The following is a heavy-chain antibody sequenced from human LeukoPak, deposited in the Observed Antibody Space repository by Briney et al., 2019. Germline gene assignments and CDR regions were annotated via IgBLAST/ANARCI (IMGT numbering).Heavy chain of an antibody. CDR3: TRVITYFDY. D-gene: IGHD3-16*01. CDR1: GFTFSNYW. J-gene: IGHJ4*02. CDR2: INTDGSGT. V-gene: IGHV3-74*01. Sequence: GGSLRLSCAASGFTFSNYWMHWVCQAPGKGLVWVSSINTDGSGTTYTDSVKGRFTISRDNAKNTLYLQMNGLTAEDTAVYYCTRVITYFDYWGQGTLVTVSS.